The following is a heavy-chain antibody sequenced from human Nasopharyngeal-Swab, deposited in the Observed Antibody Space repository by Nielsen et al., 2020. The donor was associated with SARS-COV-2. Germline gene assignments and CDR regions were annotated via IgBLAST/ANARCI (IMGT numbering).Heavy chain of an antibody. Sequence: VRQMPGKGLEWMVRIDPSDSYTNYSPSFQGHVTISADKSISTAYLQWSSLKASDTAMYYCARQFRGYYDSSGPLSWFDPWGQGTLVTVSS. CDR2: IDPSDSYT. CDR3: ARQFRGYYDSSGPLSWFDP. V-gene: IGHV5-10-1*01. J-gene: IGHJ5*02. D-gene: IGHD3-22*01.